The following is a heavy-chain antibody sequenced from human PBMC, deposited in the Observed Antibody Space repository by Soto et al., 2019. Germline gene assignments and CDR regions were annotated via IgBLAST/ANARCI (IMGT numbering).Heavy chain of an antibody. V-gene: IGHV1-3*01. CDR2: INAGNGNT. D-gene: IGHD5-12*01. CDR1: GYTFTSYA. Sequence: QVQLVQSGAEVKKPGASVKVSCKASGYTFTSYAMHWVRQAPGQRLEWMGWINAGNGNTKYSQKFQGRVTITRDTSASTAYMELSSLRSEDTAVYYCARQAEAGYNYGYWGQGTLVTVSS. J-gene: IGHJ4*02. CDR3: ARQAEAGYNYGY.